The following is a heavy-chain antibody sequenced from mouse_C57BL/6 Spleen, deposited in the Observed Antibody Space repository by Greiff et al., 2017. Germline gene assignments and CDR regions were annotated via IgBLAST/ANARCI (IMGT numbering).Heavy chain of an antibody. D-gene: IGHD1-1*01. Sequence: VQLQQSGPELVKPGASVKIPCKASGYTFTDYNMDWVKQSHGKSLEWIGDINPNNGGTIYNQKFKGKATLTVDKSSSTAYMELRSLTSEDTAVYYCAREDGSSYPYAMDYWGQGTSVTVSS. CDR2: INPNNGGT. CDR1: GYTFTDYN. J-gene: IGHJ4*01. CDR3: AREDGSSYPYAMDY. V-gene: IGHV1-18*01.